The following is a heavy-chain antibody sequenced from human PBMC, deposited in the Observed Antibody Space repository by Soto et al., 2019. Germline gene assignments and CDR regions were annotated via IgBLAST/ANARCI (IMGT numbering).Heavy chain of an antibody. D-gene: IGHD3-22*01. J-gene: IGHJ4*02. CDR1: GYTFTSYD. CDR2: MNPNSGNT. Sequence: ASVKVSCKASGYTFTSYDINWVRRATGQGLEWMGWMNPNSGNTGYAQKLQGRVTMTRDTSISTAYMELSSLRSEDTAVYYCARVPHLYYYDSSGYYRPEPYYFDYWGQGTLVTVSS. CDR3: ARVPHLYYYDSSGYYRPEPYYFDY. V-gene: IGHV1-8*01.